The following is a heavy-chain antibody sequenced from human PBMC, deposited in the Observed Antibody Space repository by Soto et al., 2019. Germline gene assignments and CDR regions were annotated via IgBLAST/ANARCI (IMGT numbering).Heavy chain of an antibody. Sequence: QVQLVRSGAEVKKPGSSVKVSCKASGGTFSRYAISWVRQAPGQGLEWMGGIIPIFGTANYAQKFQGRVTITADESTSTAYMELSSLRSDDTAVYYCVGITMIVVRWGQGTLVTVSS. J-gene: IGHJ4*02. CDR2: IIPIFGTA. D-gene: IGHD3-22*01. CDR3: VGITMIVVR. V-gene: IGHV1-69*12. CDR1: GGTFSRYA.